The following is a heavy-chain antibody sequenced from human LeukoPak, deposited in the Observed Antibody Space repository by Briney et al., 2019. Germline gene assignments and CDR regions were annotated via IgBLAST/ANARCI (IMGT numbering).Heavy chain of an antibody. CDR1: GFTFDDYA. V-gene: IGHV3-9*01. CDR3: AREEYSSSSGDWFDP. Sequence: PGGSLRLSCAASGFTFDDYAMHWVRHAPGKGLEGVSGISWNSGSIVYADSVKGRFTISRDNSKNTLYLQMNSLRAEDTAVYYCAREEYSSSSGDWFDPWGQGTLVTVSS. J-gene: IGHJ5*02. CDR2: ISWNSGSI. D-gene: IGHD6-6*01.